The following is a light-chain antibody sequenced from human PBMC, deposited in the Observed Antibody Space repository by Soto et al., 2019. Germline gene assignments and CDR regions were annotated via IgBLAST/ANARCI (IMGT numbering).Light chain of an antibody. J-gene: IGLJ1*01. CDR3: SSNTSSSTYV. V-gene: IGLV2-14*01. Sequence: QSVLTQPASVSGSPGQSITISCTGTSSVVGGYNYVSWYQQHPGKAPKLMIYDVSNRPSGVSNRFSGSKSGNTASLTISGLQAEDEADYYCSSNTSSSTYVSGTGTKVTVL. CDR2: DVS. CDR1: SSVVGGYNY.